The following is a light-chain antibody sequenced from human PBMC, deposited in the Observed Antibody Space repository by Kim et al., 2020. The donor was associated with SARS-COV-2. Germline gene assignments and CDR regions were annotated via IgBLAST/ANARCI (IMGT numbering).Light chain of an antibody. Sequence: SPSVGDRVSVPCRDSQSVSTRLAWKQQKPGKAPKLLIYKAASLETGVPSRFSGSGSGTEFTLTFSSLQPDDFATYYCQQYNSYGTFVQGTKGDIK. J-gene: IGKJ1*01. CDR1: QSVSTR. CDR3: QQYNSYGT. V-gene: IGKV1-5*03. CDR2: KAA.